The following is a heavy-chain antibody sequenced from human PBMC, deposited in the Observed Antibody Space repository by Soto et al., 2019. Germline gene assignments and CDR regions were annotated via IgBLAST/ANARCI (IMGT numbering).Heavy chain of an antibody. CDR2: ISSSGSTI. CDR1: GLTFSSYE. D-gene: IGHD6-19*01. J-gene: IGHJ3*02. V-gene: IGHV3-48*03. CDR3: ARDRQWLFLDAFGI. Sequence: PGGSLRLSCAASGLTFSSYEMNWVRQAPGKGLEWVSYISSSGSTIYYADSVKGRFTISRDNAKNSLYLQMNSLRAEDTAVYYCARDRQWLFLDAFGIWGQGTMVTVSS.